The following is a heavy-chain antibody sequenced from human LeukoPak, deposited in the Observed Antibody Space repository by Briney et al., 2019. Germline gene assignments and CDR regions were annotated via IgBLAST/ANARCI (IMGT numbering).Heavy chain of an antibody. CDR2: ISTTGSTV. Sequence: GGSLRLSCAASGFSFGGYGMNWVRQAPGKGLEWVSYISTTGSTVYYADSVEGRFTISRDNAKNLLYLQMNSLRAEDAAVYYCAKDFPHYYESSHGMDAWGQGTTVTVSS. J-gene: IGHJ6*02. CDR1: GFSFGGYG. CDR3: AKDFPHYYESSHGMDA. V-gene: IGHV3-48*03. D-gene: IGHD3-22*01.